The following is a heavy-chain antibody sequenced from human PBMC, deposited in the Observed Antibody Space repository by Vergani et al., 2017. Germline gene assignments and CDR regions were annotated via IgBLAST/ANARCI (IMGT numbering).Heavy chain of an antibody. J-gene: IGHJ4*02. Sequence: QVQVVQSGAEVKKSGASVTVSCKTSGYTFSNYYMHWVRPAPGQGLAWMGIINPSGGHTNYAQKFQGRVTLTRDTSTSTVYMELSSLRSEYTAIYYWARGDYGILTVYRYWGQGTLVTVSA. CDR2: INPSGGHT. CDR1: GYTFSNYY. V-gene: IGHV1-46*03. D-gene: IGHD3-9*01. CDR3: ARGDYGILTVYRY.